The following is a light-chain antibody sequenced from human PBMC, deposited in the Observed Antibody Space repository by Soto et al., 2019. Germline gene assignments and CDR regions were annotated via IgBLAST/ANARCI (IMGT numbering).Light chain of an antibody. J-gene: IGLJ2*01. CDR2: ADS. Sequence: SYELTQPPSVSVAPGQTATVTCGADNIGTKSVHWYQKKPGQAPLLVVFADSDRPPGIPARFSAFNSGNTATLTINMVEDGDEADYYCHVWDISAAQVVFGGVTKVTVL. CDR1: NIGTKS. CDR3: HVWDISAAQVV. V-gene: IGLV3-21*02.